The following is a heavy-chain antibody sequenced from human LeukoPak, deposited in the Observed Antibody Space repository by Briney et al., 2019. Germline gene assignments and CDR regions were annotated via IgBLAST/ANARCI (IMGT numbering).Heavy chain of an antibody. Sequence: NPSETLSLTCTVAGGSISSSSYYWGWIRQSPGKGLEWIGSLDYSGSTYYSPAIKTRVTITVATSKNQSSLKLSSVTAAASAVYNLIRLSDTAMTDWGQGPWSPSPQ. CDR1: GGSISSSSYY. CDR3: IRLSDTAMTD. D-gene: IGHD5-18*01. CDR2: LDYSGST. V-gene: IGHV4-39*01. J-gene: IGHJ1*01.